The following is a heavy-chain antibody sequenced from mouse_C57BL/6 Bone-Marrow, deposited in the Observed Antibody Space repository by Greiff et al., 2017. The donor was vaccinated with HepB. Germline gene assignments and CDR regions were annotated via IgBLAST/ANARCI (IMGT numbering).Heavy chain of an antibody. CDR1: GFTFSDYY. Sequence: EVKLMESGGGLVQPGGSLKLSCAASGFTFSDYYMYWVRQTPEKRLEWVAYISNGGGSTYYPDTVKGRFTISRDKAKNTQYLQMSRLKAEDTAMYYCARHRTGAMDDWGQGTSVTVSS. CDR3: ARHRTGAMDD. V-gene: IGHV5-12*01. J-gene: IGHJ4*01. CDR2: ISNGGGST.